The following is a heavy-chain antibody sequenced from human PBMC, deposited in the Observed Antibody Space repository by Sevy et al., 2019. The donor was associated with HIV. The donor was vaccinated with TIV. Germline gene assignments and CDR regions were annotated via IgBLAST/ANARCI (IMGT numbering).Heavy chain of an antibody. Sequence: ASVKVSCKASGYTFTGYYMHWVRQAPGQGLEWMGWINPNSGGTNYAQKFQGRVTMTRDTSISTAYMELSRLRSDDTAVYYCARDRPYCSGGSSFPSFDPRGQGTLVTVSS. J-gene: IGHJ5*02. V-gene: IGHV1-2*02. CDR2: INPNSGGT. D-gene: IGHD2-15*01. CDR3: ARDRPYCSGGSSFPSFDP. CDR1: GYTFTGYY.